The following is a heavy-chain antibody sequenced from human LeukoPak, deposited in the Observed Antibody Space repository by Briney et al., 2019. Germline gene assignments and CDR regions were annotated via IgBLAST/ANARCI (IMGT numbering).Heavy chain of an antibody. CDR2: INAGNGST. V-gene: IGHV1-3*01. CDR1: GYTFTSYA. CDR3: ARSSLIPV. J-gene: IGHJ3*01. D-gene: IGHD2-21*01. Sequence: GASVKVSCKASGYTFTSYAMHWVRQAPGQRLEWMGWINAGNGSTKYSQKFQGRVTITRDTSASTAYMELSSLRSEDTAVYYCARSSLIPVWGQGTMVTVSS.